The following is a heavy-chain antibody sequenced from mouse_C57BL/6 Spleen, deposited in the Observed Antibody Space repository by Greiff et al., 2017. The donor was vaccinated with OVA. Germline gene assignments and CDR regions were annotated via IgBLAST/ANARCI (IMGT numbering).Heavy chain of an antibody. Sequence: EVQLVESGGGLVKPGGSLKLSCAASGFTFSDYGMHWVRQAPEKGLEWVAYISSGSSTIYYADTVKGRFTIARANAKNTLFLQMTSLRSEDTAMYYCARPTGTGAMDYWGQGTSVTVSS. CDR1: GFTFSDYG. CDR2: ISSGSSTI. CDR3: ARPTGTGAMDY. J-gene: IGHJ4*01. V-gene: IGHV5-17*01. D-gene: IGHD4-1*01.